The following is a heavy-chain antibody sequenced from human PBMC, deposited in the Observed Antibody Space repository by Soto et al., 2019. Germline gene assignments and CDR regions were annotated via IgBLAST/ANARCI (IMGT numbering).Heavy chain of an antibody. Sequence: EVQLVESGGGLVLPGGSLRLSCAASGFTFSRYWMHWVRQAPGKGLVWVSRISSYGSDTHYADSVKGRFTISRDNAKNTLYLQTNSLRADDTAVYYCASNYAYAEVYYWYGIDVWGQGTTVTVSS. D-gene: IGHD3-16*01. CDR1: GFTFSRYW. CDR3: ASNYAYAEVYYWYGIDV. V-gene: IGHV3-74*01. CDR2: ISSYGSDT. J-gene: IGHJ6*02.